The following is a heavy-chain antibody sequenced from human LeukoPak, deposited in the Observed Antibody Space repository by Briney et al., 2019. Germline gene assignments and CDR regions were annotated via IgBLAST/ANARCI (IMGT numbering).Heavy chain of an antibody. CDR1: GFTFDNYA. V-gene: IGHV3-43*02. CDR3: AKDSRPGQWLVTGLDY. CDR2: ISADGGST. J-gene: IGHJ4*02. D-gene: IGHD6-19*01. Sequence: PGGSLRLSCAASGFTFDNYAMHWVRQAPGKGLEWVSLISADGGSTYYADSVKGRFTISRDNRKNSLYLQMNSLRTEDTALYYCAKDSRPGQWLVTGLDYWGQGTLVTVSS.